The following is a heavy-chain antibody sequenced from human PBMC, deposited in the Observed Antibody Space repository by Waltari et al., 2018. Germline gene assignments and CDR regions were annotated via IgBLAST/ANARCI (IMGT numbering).Heavy chain of an antibody. CDR2: IKHSGST. V-gene: IGHV4-34*01. D-gene: IGHD6-13*01. CDR1: GGSFSAYY. CDR3: ARGRAYSSSWNYYYYMDV. Sequence: QVQLQQWGAGLLKPSETLSLTCAVYGGSFSAYYWSWIRQPPGKGLEWIGEIKHSGSTNYNTSLKSRVTIAVDAAKNQFSLKLSSVTAADTAGYYCARGRAYSSSWNYYYYMDVWGKGTTVTISS. J-gene: IGHJ6*03.